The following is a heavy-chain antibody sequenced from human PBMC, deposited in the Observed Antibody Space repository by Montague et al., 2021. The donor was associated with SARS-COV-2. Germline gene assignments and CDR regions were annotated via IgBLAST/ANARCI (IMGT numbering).Heavy chain of an antibody. CDR2: IYYSGST. Sequence: SETLSLTCTVAGGSSSSSSYDWGWIRQPPGKGLVGIGRIYYSGSTYYNPSPKSRVTISVDTSKNQFSLKLSSVTAADTAVYYCARHALGITIFGVVTGRYFDLWGRGTLVTVSS. J-gene: IGHJ2*01. D-gene: IGHD3-3*01. CDR3: ARHALGITIFGVVTGRYFDL. CDR1: GGSSSSSSYD. V-gene: IGHV4-39*01.